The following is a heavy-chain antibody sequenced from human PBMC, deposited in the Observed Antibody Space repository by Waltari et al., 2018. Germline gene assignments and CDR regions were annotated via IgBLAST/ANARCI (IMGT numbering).Heavy chain of an antibody. CDR3: ARATQWCGKPYYMDV. V-gene: IGHV4-34*01. D-gene: IGHD3-10*01. CDR2: LNHRGST. Sequence: QVQLQQWGAGLLKPSETLSLTCAVYGGSFSGYYWSWTRQPPGKGVEWIGELNHRGSTNYNPALKSRVTISVDTSKNQFSLKLSSVTAADTAVYYWARATQWCGKPYYMDVWGKGTTVTVSS. CDR1: GGSFSGYY. J-gene: IGHJ6*03.